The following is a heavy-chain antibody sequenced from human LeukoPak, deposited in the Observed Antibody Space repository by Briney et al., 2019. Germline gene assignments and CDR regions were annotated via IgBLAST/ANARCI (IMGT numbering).Heavy chain of an antibody. CDR3: AWSTVTTNYFDY. Sequence: SVKVSCKASGGTFSSYAISWVRQAPGQGLEWMGGIIPIFGTANYAQKFQGRVTITTDESTSTAYMELSSLRSDDTAVYYCAWSTVTTNYFDYWGQGTLVTVSS. J-gene: IGHJ4*02. V-gene: IGHV1-69*05. CDR1: GGTFSSYA. CDR2: IIPIFGTA. D-gene: IGHD4-17*01.